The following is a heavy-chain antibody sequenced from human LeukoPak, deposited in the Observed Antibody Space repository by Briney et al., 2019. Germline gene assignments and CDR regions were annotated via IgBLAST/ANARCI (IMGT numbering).Heavy chain of an antibody. CDR1: GFTFSEYA. V-gene: IGHV3-23*01. CDR3: AKDPTNGYFDY. D-gene: IGHD2-8*01. J-gene: IGHJ4*03. Sequence: GGSLRLSCAASGFTFSEYAMSWVRQAPGKGLEWVSGITGSGSNTYCADSVKGRFTISRDNSKNTLYLQMNSLRAEDTAVYYCAKDPTNGYFDYWGQGTLVTVSS. CDR2: ITGSGSNT.